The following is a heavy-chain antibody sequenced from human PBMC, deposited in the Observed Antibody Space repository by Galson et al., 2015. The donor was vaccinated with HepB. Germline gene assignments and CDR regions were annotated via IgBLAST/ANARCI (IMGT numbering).Heavy chain of an antibody. CDR3: AREVGGSESYYNPNYYYYYGMDV. J-gene: IGHJ6*02. CDR2: ISSSSSYI. Sequence: SLRLSCAASGFTFSSYSMNWVRQAPGKGLEWVSSISSSSSYIYYADSVKGRFTISRDNAKNSLYLQMNSLRAEDTAVYYYAREVGGSESYYNPNYYYYYGMDVWGQGTTVTVSS. D-gene: IGHD3-10*01. V-gene: IGHV3-21*01. CDR1: GFTFSSYS.